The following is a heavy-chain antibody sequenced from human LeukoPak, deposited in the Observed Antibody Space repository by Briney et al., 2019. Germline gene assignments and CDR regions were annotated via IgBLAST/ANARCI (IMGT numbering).Heavy chain of an antibody. D-gene: IGHD6-13*01. Sequence: GGSLRLSCEASGFTFSSYAMSWVRQAPGKGLEWVSVISGSGGGIYYADSVKGRFTISGDNSKNTLYLQMNSLRAEDTAVYYCARDRAAADLDYWGQGTLVTVSS. CDR3: ARDRAAADLDY. J-gene: IGHJ4*02. CDR2: ISGSGGGI. CDR1: GFTFSSYA. V-gene: IGHV3-23*01.